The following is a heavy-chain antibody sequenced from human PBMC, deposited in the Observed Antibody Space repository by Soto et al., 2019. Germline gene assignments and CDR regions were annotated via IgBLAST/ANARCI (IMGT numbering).Heavy chain of an antibody. J-gene: IGHJ4*02. CDR3: ARDFRHRHQFDY. Sequence: QVQLVQSGAEVKKHGSSVKFSCKSSGGTFSSYAISWLRQAPGQGLEWMGGIIPIFGTANYAQKFQGRVTITADESTITAYMELSSLISDDTAVYYCARDFRHRHQFDYWCQGTLVTVSS. V-gene: IGHV1-69*01. CDR2: IIPIFGTA. CDR1: GGTFSSYA.